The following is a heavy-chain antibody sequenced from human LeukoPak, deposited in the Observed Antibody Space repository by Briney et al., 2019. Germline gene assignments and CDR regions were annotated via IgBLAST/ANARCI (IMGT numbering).Heavy chain of an antibody. CDR2: IYYSGST. CDR3: ARGVADHTVSDY. Sequence: PSETLSLSCTVSGGSISSSSYYWGWIRQPPGKGLEWIGSIYYSGSTYYNPSLKSRVTISVGTSKNQFSLKLSSVTAADTAVYYCARGVADHTVSDYWGQGTLVTVSS. V-gene: IGHV4-39*07. CDR1: GGSISSSSYY. J-gene: IGHJ4*02. D-gene: IGHD2-15*01.